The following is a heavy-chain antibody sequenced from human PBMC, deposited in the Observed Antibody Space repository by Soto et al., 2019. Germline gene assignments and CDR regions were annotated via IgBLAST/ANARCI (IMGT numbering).Heavy chain of an antibody. D-gene: IGHD6-6*01. CDR1: GYSLTSGYH. CDR3: VRVYGRSSCFFDY. CDR2: IYHSGTT. V-gene: IGHV4-38-2*01. J-gene: IGHJ4*03. Sequence: ASETLSLTCGVSGYSLTSGYHWGWIRQPPGKGLEWIGTIYHSGTTYYNPSLMSRVTMSVDTSKNQFSLKVTSATAADTAVYFCVRVYGRSSCFFDYWGQGSLVTVSS.